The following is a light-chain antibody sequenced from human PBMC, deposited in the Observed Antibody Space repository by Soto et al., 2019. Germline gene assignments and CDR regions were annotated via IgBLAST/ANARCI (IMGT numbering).Light chain of an antibody. J-gene: IGKJ4*01. CDR3: QHYGNYFT. Sequence: ENVLTQSPGTLSLSPGERVTLSCGASQSVSSTYIAWYQQRPGLAPRLLIYDASFRASGVPDRFSGSGSGTDFTLTISRLEPEDFAVYYCQHYGNYFTFGGGTKVDIK. CDR2: DAS. V-gene: IGKV3D-20*01. CDR1: QSVSSTY.